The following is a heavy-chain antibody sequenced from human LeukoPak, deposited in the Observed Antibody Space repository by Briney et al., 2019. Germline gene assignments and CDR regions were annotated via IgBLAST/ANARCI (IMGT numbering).Heavy chain of an antibody. CDR2: ISAYNVNT. J-gene: IGHJ4*02. V-gene: IGHV1-18*01. CDR3: ASFTVTKGGFDY. D-gene: IGHD4-17*01. CDR1: GYTFTSYG. Sequence: GASVKVSCKASGYTFTSYGISWVRQAPGQGLEWMGWISAYNVNTNYAQKLQGRVTMTTDTSTSTAYMELRSLRSDAPAVYYCASFTVTKGGFDYWGQGTLVTVSS.